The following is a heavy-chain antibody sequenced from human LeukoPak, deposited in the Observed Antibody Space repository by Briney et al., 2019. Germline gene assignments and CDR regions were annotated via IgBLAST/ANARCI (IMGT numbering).Heavy chain of an antibody. D-gene: IGHD3-22*01. V-gene: IGHV4-4*02. CDR1: GGSIRSSNW. CDR3: ARVLSGSNFDY. CDR2: IFHSGST. Sequence: PSETLSLTCAVSGGSIRSSNWWSWVRQPPGKGLEWIGEIFHSGSTNHNPSLKSRVSISVDKFKNQLSLRLSSVTAADTAVYYCARVLSGSNFDYWGQGTLVTVSS. J-gene: IGHJ4*02.